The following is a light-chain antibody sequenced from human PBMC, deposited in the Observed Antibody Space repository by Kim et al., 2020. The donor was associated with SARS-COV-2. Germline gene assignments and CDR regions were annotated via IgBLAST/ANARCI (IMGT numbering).Light chain of an antibody. CDR2: QDS. Sequence: SYELTQPPSVSVSPGQTASITCSGDKLGDKYACWYQQKPGQSPVLVIYQDSKRPSGIPERFSGSNSGNTATLTISGTQAMDEADYYCQAWDSSTGGYVFGTGTKVTDL. V-gene: IGLV3-1*01. CDR1: KLGDKY. J-gene: IGLJ1*01. CDR3: QAWDSSTGGYV.